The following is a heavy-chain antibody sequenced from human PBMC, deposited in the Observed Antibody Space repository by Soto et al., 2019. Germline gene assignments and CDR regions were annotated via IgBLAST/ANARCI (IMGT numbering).Heavy chain of an antibody. Sequence: GPALKITCKGSGYSSTSYWIGWVPQNPAKGLAWMGIIYPGDSDTRYSPSFQGQVTISADKSISTAYLQWSSLKASDTAMYYCARTPEEYYYDSSGYPRGWFDPWGQGTLVTVSS. CDR1: GYSSTSYW. CDR2: IYPGDSDT. CDR3: ARTPEEYYYDSSGYPRGWFDP. J-gene: IGHJ5*02. D-gene: IGHD3-22*01. V-gene: IGHV5-51*01.